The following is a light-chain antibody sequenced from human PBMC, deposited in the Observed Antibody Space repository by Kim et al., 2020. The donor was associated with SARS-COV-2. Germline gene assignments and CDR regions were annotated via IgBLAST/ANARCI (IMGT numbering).Light chain of an antibody. CDR2: AAS. CDR1: QGISAW. J-gene: IGKJ1*01. CDR3: QQAHNFPPA. V-gene: IGKV1-12*01. Sequence: SVGDEVTITCRGSQGISAWLAGYQQTAGKAPKLLIYAASSLQSGVPSRFSGSGSGTEFTLTINNLQPEDSATYYCQQAHNFPPAFGQGTKVDIK.